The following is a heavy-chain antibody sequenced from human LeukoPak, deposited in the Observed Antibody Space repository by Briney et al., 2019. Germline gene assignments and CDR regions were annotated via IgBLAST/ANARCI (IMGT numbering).Heavy chain of an antibody. V-gene: IGHV1-2*02. Sequence: ASVKVSCKASGYTFTGYYMHWVRQAPGQGLEWMGWINPNSGGTNYAQKFQGRVTMTRDTSISTAYMELSRLRSDDTAVYYCARAVGKRITMVRGVILSMDVWGKGTTVTISS. CDR1: GYTFTGYY. CDR2: INPNSGGT. CDR3: ARAVGKRITMVRGVILSMDV. J-gene: IGHJ6*03. D-gene: IGHD3-10*01.